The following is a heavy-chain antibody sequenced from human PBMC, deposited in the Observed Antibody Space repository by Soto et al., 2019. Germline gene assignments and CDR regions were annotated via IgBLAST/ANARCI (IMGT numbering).Heavy chain of an antibody. Sequence: PSETLSLTCTVSGASIISGNHYWTWVRQHPGKALEWIGYIYHSGSTYYNPSLRSRVTISVDTSKNQFSLKLNSVTAADTAVYYCARVGVPAVTDYWGQGTLVTVSS. CDR1: GASIISGNHY. V-gene: IGHV4-31*03. D-gene: IGHD6-13*01. J-gene: IGHJ4*02. CDR2: IYHSGST. CDR3: ARVGVPAVTDY.